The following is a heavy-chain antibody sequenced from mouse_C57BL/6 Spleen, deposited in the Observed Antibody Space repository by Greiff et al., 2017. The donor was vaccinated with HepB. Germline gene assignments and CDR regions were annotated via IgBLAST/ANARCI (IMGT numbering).Heavy chain of an antibody. V-gene: IGHV1-80*01. D-gene: IGHD1-1*01. J-gene: IGHJ3*01. CDR1: GYAFSSSW. CDR2: IYPGDGDT. CDR3: ARGKYGSSLAWFAY. Sequence: QVQLQQSGPELVKPGASVKISCKASGYAFSSSWMNWVKQRPGKGLEWIGQIYPGDGDTNYNGKFKGKATLTADKSSSTAYMQLSSLTSEDSAVYFCARGKYGSSLAWFAYWGQGTLVTVSA.